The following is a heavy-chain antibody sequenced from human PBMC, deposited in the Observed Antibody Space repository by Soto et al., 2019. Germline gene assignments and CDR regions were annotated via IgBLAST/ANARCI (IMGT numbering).Heavy chain of an antibody. J-gene: IGHJ3*02. D-gene: IGHD3-22*01. CDR3: ARDRVYYDSSGYFMNDAFDI. CDR2: IYYSGST. Sequence: PSETLSLTCPVSGGSISSGCYYWSWIRQHPGKGLEWIGYIYYSGSTYYNPSLKSRVTISVDTSKNQFSLKLSSVTAADTAVYYCARDRVYYDSSGYFMNDAFDIWGQGTMVTVSS. V-gene: IGHV4-31*03. CDR1: GGSISSGCYY.